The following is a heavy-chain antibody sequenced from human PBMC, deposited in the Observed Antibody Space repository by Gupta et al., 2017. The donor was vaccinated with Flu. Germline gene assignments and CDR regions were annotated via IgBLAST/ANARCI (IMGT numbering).Heavy chain of an antibody. J-gene: IGHJ4*02. Sequence: QVQLVESGGGVVQPGGSLRLSCAASGFPFGGFGMHWVRQAPGKGLEWVALISHDGINKYLADSVNGRFFISRDDSKSTLSLQMNSLKVEDTAVYYCVKDSSLAQDSYDSGGNLEFWGQGTLVTVSS. CDR1: GFPFGGFG. CDR2: ISHDGINK. V-gene: IGHV3-30*18. D-gene: IGHD3-22*01. CDR3: VKDSSLAQDSYDSGGNLEF.